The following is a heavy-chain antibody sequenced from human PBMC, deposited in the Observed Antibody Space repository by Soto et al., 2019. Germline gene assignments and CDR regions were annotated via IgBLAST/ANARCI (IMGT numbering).Heavy chain of an antibody. D-gene: IGHD6-13*01. J-gene: IGHJ4*02. V-gene: IGHV4-34*01. CDR3: ASTRSIAAAGTNYFDY. Sequence: QVQLQQWGTGLLKPSETLSLTCAVYGGSFSGYYCSWIRQPPGKGLECIGEINHSGSTNYNSSLKSRVTLSVDPSKNQFSLKLSSVTAAGTAVYYCASTRSIAAAGTNYFDYWGQGTLVTLSS. CDR2: INHSGST. CDR1: GGSFSGYY.